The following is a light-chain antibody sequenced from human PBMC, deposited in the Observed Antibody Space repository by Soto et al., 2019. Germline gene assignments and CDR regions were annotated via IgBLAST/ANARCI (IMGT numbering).Light chain of an antibody. CDR3: QSADSSGTYV. CDR2: EDS. V-gene: IGLV3-25*03. CDR1: ALPKQY. Sequence: SYELTQPPSVSVSPGQTARITCSGDALPKQYAYWYQQKPGQAPVLVIYEDSERPSGIPERFSGSSSGTTVTLTISGVQPEDEADYYCQSADSSGTYVFGTGTKVTVL. J-gene: IGLJ1*01.